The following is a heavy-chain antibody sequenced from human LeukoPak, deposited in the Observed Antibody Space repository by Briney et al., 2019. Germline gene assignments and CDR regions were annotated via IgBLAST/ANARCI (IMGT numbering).Heavy chain of an antibody. CDR1: GYTFTSYG. Sequence: ASVKVSCNASGYTFTSYGISWVRQAPGQGLEWMGWISAYNGNTNYAQKLQGRVTMTTDTSTSTAYMELRSLRSDDTAVYYCARDLGLYYYDSRDDAFDIWGQGTMVTVSS. D-gene: IGHD3-22*01. V-gene: IGHV1-18*01. CDR3: ARDLGLYYYDSRDDAFDI. J-gene: IGHJ3*02. CDR2: ISAYNGNT.